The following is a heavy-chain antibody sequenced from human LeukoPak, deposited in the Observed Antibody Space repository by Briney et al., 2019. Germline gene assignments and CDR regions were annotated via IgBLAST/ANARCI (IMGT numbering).Heavy chain of an antibody. Sequence: PSETLSLTCTVSGGSISSYYWSWFRQPPGKGLEWIGEINHSGSTNYNPSLKSRVTISVDTSKNQFSLKLSSVTAADTAFYYCAKLWYTSGWPTFDPWGPGTLVSVSS. CDR3: AKLWYTSGWPTFDP. D-gene: IGHD6-19*01. V-gene: IGHV4-34*01. CDR2: INHSGST. J-gene: IGHJ5*02. CDR1: GGSISSYY.